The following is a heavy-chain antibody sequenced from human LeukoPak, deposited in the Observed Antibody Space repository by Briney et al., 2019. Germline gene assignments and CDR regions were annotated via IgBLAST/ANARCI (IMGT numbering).Heavy chain of an antibody. CDR2: IYSGGST. D-gene: IGHD2-2*01. CDR3: ARVDCSSTSCPYYYGMDV. J-gene: IGHJ6*04. CDR1: GFTLSSNY. Sequence: GGSLRLSCAASGFTLSSNYMSWVRQAPGKGLEWVSVIYSGGSTYYADSVKGRFTISRDNSKNTLYLQMNSLRAEDTAAYYCARVDCSSTSCPYYYGMDVWGKGTTVTVSS. V-gene: IGHV3-53*01.